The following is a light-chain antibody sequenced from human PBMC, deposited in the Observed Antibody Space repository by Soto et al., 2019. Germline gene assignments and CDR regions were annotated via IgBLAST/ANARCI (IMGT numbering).Light chain of an antibody. CDR1: ESIRSIY. V-gene: IGKV3-20*01. CDR2: GTS. CDR3: HQYGNSVYT. Sequence: EIVLTQSPGTLSLSPGERATLSCRASESIRSIYLAWYQQKPGQAPRLLIYGTSTRAAGIPDRFSGSGSGTGFTLTISRLEPEDFAVYYCHQYGNSVYTFGQGTKLEIK. J-gene: IGKJ2*01.